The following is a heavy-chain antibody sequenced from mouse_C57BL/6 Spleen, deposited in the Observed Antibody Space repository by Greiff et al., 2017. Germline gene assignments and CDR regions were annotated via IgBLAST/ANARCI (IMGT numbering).Heavy chain of an antibody. CDR3: ARWYYGSRTMDY. V-gene: IGHV7-3*01. Sequence: EVQLQQSGGGLVQPGGSLSLPCAASGFTFTDYYMSWVRQPPGKALEWLGFIRNKANGYTTEYSASVKGRFTISRDNSQSILYLQMNALRAEDSATYYCARWYYGSRTMDYWGQGTSVTVSS. D-gene: IGHD1-1*01. CDR1: GFTFTDYY. CDR2: IRNKANGYTT. J-gene: IGHJ4*01.